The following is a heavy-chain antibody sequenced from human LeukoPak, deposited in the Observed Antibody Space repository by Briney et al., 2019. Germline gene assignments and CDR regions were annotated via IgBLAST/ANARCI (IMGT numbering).Heavy chain of an antibody. CDR1: GGTFSSYD. CDR2: MNPNSGNT. CDR3: ARDLRGNYYDSSGYNVGSEYAFDI. Sequence: ASVKVSCKASGGTFSSYDINWVRQATGQGLEWMGWMNPNSGNTGYAQKFQGRVTMTRNTSISTAYMELSSLRSEDTAVYYCARDLRGNYYDSSGYNVGSEYAFDIWGQGTMVTVSS. V-gene: IGHV1-8*02. J-gene: IGHJ3*02. D-gene: IGHD3-22*01.